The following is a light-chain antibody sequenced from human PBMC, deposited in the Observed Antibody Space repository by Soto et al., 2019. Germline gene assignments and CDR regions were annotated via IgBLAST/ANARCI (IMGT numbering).Light chain of an antibody. CDR3: QQYYSCPRT. CDR1: QGISSY. V-gene: IGKV1D-8*03. J-gene: IGKJ1*01. Sequence: VIWMTQSPSLLSASTGDRVTISCRISQGISSYLAWYQQKPGKAPVLLIYAASTLQSGVPSRFSGSGSGTDFTLTISCLQSEDFATYYCQQYYSCPRTFGQGTKEEIK. CDR2: AAS.